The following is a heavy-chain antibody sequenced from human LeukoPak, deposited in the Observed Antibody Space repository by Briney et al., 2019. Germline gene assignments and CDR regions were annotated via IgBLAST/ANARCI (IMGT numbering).Heavy chain of an antibody. CDR3: ARGGYSSSSGDWFGP. D-gene: IGHD6-6*01. Sequence: PSETLSLTCTVSGGSISSGGYYWSWIRQHPGKGLEWIGYIYYSGSTYYNPSLKSRVTISVDTSKNQFSLKLSSVTAADTAVYYCARGGYSSSSGDWFGPWGQGTLVTVSS. CDR2: IYYSGST. J-gene: IGHJ5*02. CDR1: GGSISSGGYY. V-gene: IGHV4-31*03.